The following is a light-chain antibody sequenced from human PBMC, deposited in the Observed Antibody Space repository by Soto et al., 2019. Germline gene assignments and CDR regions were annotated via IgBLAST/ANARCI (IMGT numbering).Light chain of an antibody. Sequence: QSALTQPASVSGSPVQSITISCTGTSRDVGNYIFVSWYRQHPGKAPKLMIYDINNRPSGVSNRFSGSKSGNTASLTISGLQAEDEADYYCVSYTTSASYVFGTGTKVTVL. J-gene: IGLJ1*01. CDR1: SRDVGNYIF. V-gene: IGLV2-14*01. CDR2: DIN. CDR3: VSYTTSASYV.